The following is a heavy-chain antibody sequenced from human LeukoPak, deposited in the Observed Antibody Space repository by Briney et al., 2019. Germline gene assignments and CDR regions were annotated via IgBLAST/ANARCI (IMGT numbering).Heavy chain of an antibody. CDR1: GGSISSTNW. V-gene: IGHV4-4*02. J-gene: IGHJ4*02. CDR2: VHLGGST. CDR3: AREGGPYRPLDY. Sequence: SGTLSLTCGVSGGSISSTNWWTWVRQPPGKGLEWIGEVHLGGSTNYNPSLESRVTISVDTSENHISLKLTSVTAADTAVYYCAREGGPYRPLDYSGQGTLVTVSS.